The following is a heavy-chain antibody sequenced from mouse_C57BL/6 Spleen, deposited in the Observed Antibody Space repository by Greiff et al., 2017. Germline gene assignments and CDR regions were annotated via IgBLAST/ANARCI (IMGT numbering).Heavy chain of an antibody. J-gene: IGHJ2*01. V-gene: IGHV1-55*01. Sequence: VQLQQSGAELVKPGASVKMSCKASGSPFTSYWITWVKPRPGQGLEWIGDIYPGSGSTNYNEKFKSKATLTVDTSSSTAYMQLSSLTSEDSAVYYCARSWDISACKDYWVHGTTRTVSS. CDR2: IYPGSGST. D-gene: IGHD3-2*02. CDR1: GSPFTSYW. CDR3: ARSWDISACKDY.